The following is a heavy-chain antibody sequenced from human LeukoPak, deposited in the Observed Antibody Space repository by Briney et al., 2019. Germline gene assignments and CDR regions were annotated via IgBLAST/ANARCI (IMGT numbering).Heavy chain of an antibody. CDR3: TRTGYRSNWYVPN. Sequence: PGGSLRLSCAGSGFTFSAYWMSWVRQAPGKGLEWVATMREDGSEKYYVDSVKGRFTISRDNAKNSLYLQMNSLRAEDTAVYYCTRTGYRSNWYVPNWGQGTLVTVSS. V-gene: IGHV3-7*01. D-gene: IGHD6-13*01. J-gene: IGHJ4*02. CDR1: GFTFSAYW. CDR2: MREDGSEK.